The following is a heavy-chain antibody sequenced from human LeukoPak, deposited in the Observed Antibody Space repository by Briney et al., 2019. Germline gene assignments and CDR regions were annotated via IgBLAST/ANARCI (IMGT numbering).Heavy chain of an antibody. CDR1: GFTFSNYN. V-gene: IGHV3-21*04. CDR3: AREQSGGGWELLWAFDI. D-gene: IGHD1-26*01. J-gene: IGHJ3*02. Sequence: PGGSLRLSCAASGFTFSNYNMNWVRQTPGKGLEWVSSITRDSIYTFYADSVKGRFTISRDNAKNSLSLQMNSLRAEDTALYYCAREQSGGGWELLWAFDIWGQGTMVTVSS. CDR2: ITRDSIYT.